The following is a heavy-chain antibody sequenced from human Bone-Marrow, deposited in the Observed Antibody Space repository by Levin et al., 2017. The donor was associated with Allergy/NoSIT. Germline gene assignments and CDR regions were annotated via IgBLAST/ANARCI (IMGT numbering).Heavy chain of an antibody. CDR3: ASYTVNGGRGVMGRLRQSDR. Sequence: PSETLSLTCAVSGGSFSIYYWSWIRQPPGKGLEWIGEINYSGSTNYNPSLKSRVTISEDTSKNQFSLRLSSVTAADTAVYYCASYTVNGGRGVMGRLRQSDRWGQGTLVTVSS. J-gene: IGHJ5*02. D-gene: IGHD4-23*01. V-gene: IGHV4-34*01. CDR2: INYSGST. CDR1: GGSFSIYY.